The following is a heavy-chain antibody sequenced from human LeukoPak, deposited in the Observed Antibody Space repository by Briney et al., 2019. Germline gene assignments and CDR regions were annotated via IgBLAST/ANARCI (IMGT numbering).Heavy chain of an antibody. Sequence: SETLSLTCTVSGGSISSYYWSWIRQPPGKGLEYIGYIYYSGSTNYNPSLKSRLTISVDTSKNQFSLKLSSVTAADTAVYYCARVNYYYYYMDVWGKGTTVTISS. J-gene: IGHJ6*03. CDR2: IYYSGST. CDR1: GGSISSYY. CDR3: ARVNYYYYYMDV. V-gene: IGHV4-59*12.